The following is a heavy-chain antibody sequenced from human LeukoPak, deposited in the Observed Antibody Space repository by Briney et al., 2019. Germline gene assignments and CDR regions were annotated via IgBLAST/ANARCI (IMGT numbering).Heavy chain of an antibody. CDR3: ARESRAPQYYYMDV. CDR1: GGSISSYY. Sequence: SETLSLTCTVSGGSISSYYWNWVRQPPGKGLEWIGSAYYSGSTNYNPSLKSRVTISVDTSKNQFSLKLSSVTAADTAVYYCARESRAPQYYYMDVWGKGTTVTVSS. V-gene: IGHV4-59*01. J-gene: IGHJ6*03. CDR2: AYYSGST.